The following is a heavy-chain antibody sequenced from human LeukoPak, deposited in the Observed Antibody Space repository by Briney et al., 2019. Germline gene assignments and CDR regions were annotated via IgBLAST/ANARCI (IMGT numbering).Heavy chain of an antibody. CDR1: GFTFSGYE. CDR2: ISSSGSSI. Sequence: GGSLRLSCAASGFTFSGYEMNWVRQAPGKGLEWVSYISSSGSSIYYADSVKGRFTISRDSTKNSLFLQMSSLRAEDTAVYYCTRGFWLNYWGQGTLVTVSS. CDR3: TRGFWLNY. D-gene: IGHD2/OR15-2a*01. V-gene: IGHV3-48*03. J-gene: IGHJ4*02.